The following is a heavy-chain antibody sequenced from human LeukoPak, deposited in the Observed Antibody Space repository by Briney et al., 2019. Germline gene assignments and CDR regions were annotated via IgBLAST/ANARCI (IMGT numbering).Heavy chain of an antibody. CDR2: IIPIFGTA. V-gene: IGHV1-69*13. Sequence: ASVKVSCKASGGTFSSYAISWVRQAPGQGLEWTGGIIPIFGTANYAQKFQGRVTITADESTSTAYMELSSLRSEDTAVYYCARELRQQLAYYFDYWGQGTLVTVSS. D-gene: IGHD6-13*01. J-gene: IGHJ4*02. CDR1: GGTFSSYA. CDR3: ARELRQQLAYYFDY.